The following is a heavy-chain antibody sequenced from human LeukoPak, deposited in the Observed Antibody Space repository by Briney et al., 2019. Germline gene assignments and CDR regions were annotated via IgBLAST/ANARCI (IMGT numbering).Heavy chain of an antibody. CDR2: IYHSGST. CDR1: GGSISSGGYS. D-gene: IGHD6-13*01. Sequence: PSETLSLTCAVSGGSISSGGYSWSWIRQPPGKGLEWIGYIYHSGSTYYNPSLKSRVTISVDRSKNQFSLKLSSVTAADTAVYYCARRSYSSSQDDYWGQGTLVTVSS. V-gene: IGHV4-30-2*01. CDR3: ARRSYSSSQDDY. J-gene: IGHJ4*02.